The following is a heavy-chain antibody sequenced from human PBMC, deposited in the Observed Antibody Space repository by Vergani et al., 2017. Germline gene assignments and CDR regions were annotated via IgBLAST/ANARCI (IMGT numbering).Heavy chain of an antibody. CDR3: ARDCSSTSCYLSGDY. D-gene: IGHD2-2*01. J-gene: IGHJ4*02. Sequence: EVQLVESGGGLVQPGRSLRLSCAASGFTFDDYAMHWVRQAPGKGLEWVSGISWNSGSIGYADSVKGRFTISRDNAKNSLYLQMNSLRAEDTAVYYCARDCSSTSCYLSGDYWGQGTLVTVSS. V-gene: IGHV3-9*01. CDR1: GFTFDDYA. CDR2: ISWNSGSI.